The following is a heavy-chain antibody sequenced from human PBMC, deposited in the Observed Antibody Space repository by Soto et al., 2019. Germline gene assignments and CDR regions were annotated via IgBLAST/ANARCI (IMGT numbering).Heavy chain of an antibody. Sequence: GGSLRLSCAASGFTFSSYAMSWVRQAPGKGLEWVSAISGSGGSTYYADSVKGWFTISRDNSKNTLYLQMNSLRAEDTAVYYCAKDVGRFVAAAGYGDVWGQGTTVTVSS. J-gene: IGHJ6*02. CDR3: AKDVGRFVAAAGYGDV. CDR2: ISGSGGST. V-gene: IGHV3-23*01. D-gene: IGHD6-13*01. CDR1: GFTFSSYA.